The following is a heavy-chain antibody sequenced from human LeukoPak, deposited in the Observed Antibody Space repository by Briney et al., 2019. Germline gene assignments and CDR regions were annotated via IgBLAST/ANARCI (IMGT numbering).Heavy chain of an antibody. CDR2: IYYSGST. J-gene: IGHJ4*02. V-gene: IGHV4-30-4*01. Sequence: SETLSLTCTVSGVSISSGDYYWSWIRQPPGKGLEWIGYIYYSGSTYYNPSLKSRVTISVDTSKNQFSLKLSSVTAADTAVCYCARVGIAAAGTDLIDYWGQGTLVTVSS. D-gene: IGHD6-13*01. CDR1: GVSISSGDYY. CDR3: ARVGIAAAGTDLIDY.